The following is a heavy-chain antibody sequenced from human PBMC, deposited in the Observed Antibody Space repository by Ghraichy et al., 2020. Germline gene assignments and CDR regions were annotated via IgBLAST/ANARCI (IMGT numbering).Heavy chain of an antibody. D-gene: IGHD5-18*01. CDR2: IWYDGSNK. V-gene: IGHV3-33*01. J-gene: IGHJ6*02. CDR3: AYGAMVPPSYYYYGMDV. Sequence: GGSLRLSCASSGFTFSSYGMHWVRQAPGKGLEWVAVIWYDGSNKYYADSVKGRFTISRDNSKNTLYLQMNSLRAEDTAVYYCAYGAMVPPSYYYYGMDVWGQGTTVTVSS. CDR1: GFTFSSYG.